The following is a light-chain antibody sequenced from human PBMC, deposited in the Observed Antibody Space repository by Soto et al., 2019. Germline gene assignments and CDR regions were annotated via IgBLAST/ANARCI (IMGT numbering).Light chain of an antibody. CDR2: GAS. CDR1: QSVSSY. V-gene: IGKV3-20*01. CDR3: QQSGRP. J-gene: IGKJ1*01. Sequence: EIVLTQSPATLSSSPGERATLSRRASQSVSSYLAWYQQKPGQTPRLLIHGASSRATGIPDRSSGSGSGTDFTLTISRLEPEDSAVYYCQQSGRPFGQGTKVDIK.